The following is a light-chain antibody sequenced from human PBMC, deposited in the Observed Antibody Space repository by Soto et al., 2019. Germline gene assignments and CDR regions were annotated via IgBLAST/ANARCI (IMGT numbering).Light chain of an antibody. CDR2: EVT. CDR1: SSDVGGYNY. CDR3: SSYTRSRTWV. Sequence: QSALTQPASVSGSPGQSITISCTGTSSDVGGYNYVSWYQQHPGKAPKLMIYEVTNRPSGVSDRLSGSRSGNTASLTISGIQAEDESDYYCSSYTRSRTWVFGGGTTLTVL. V-gene: IGLV2-14*01. J-gene: IGLJ3*02.